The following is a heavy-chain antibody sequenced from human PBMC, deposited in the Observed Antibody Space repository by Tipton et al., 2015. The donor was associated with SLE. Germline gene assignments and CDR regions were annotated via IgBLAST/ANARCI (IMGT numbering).Heavy chain of an antibody. V-gene: IGHV4-39*01. D-gene: IGHD5-24*01. CDR3: ARRLGAEWMATERGSFDL. CDR1: GGSVRSSDYY. J-gene: IGHJ2*01. Sequence: TLSLTCTVSGGSVRSSDYYWSWIRQSPGKGLEWIGSMYYSGNTYYNPSLRSRVTLFAATSKNQFSLSVGSVAATDTAVYFCARRLGAEWMATERGSFDLWGRGTHVSVSS. CDR2: MYYSGNT.